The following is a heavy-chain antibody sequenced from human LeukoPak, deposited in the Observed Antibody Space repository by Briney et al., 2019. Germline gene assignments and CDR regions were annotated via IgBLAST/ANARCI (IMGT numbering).Heavy chain of an antibody. V-gene: IGHV3-23*01. CDR2: ISGTGSST. CDR3: AKASVAIPQYCNS. J-gene: IGHJ5*02. D-gene: IGHD2-2*02. CDR1: GFTSSTYT. Sequence: GGSLRLSCAASGFTSSTYTMNRVRQAPGKGLEWVSTISGTGSSTYYADSAKGRFTISRDNSKDTLFLQLNSLTAADTAMYFCAKASVAIPQYCNSWGQGTLVTVSS.